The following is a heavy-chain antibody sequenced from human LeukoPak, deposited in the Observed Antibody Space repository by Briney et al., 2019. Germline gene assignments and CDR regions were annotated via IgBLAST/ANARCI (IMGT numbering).Heavy chain of an antibody. CDR2: IKEDGSEK. V-gene: IGHV3-7*01. Sequence: GGSLRLSCTASGFILTSYWMTWVRQAPGKGLEWVANIKEDGSEKYYVDSVKGRFTISRDNAKNSLYLQMNSLRAEDTAVYYCALVDGYSNKNWGQGTLVTVSS. J-gene: IGHJ4*02. D-gene: IGHD5-12*01. CDR3: ALVDGYSNKN. CDR1: GFILTSYW.